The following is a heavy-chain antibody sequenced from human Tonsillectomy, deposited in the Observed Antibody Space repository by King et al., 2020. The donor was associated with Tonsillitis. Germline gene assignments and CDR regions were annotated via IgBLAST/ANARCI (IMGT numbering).Heavy chain of an antibody. J-gene: IGHJ4*02. CDR2: IDWDDDK. V-gene: IGHV2-70*01. CDR1: GFSLSTSAMC. Sequence: TLKESGPALVKPTQTLTLTCTFSGFSLSTSAMCVSWIRQPPGKALEWLALIDWDDDKYYNTALKTRLTISKDTSKNQVVLTMTNMDPVDTATYYCARINNDFWCGYADYWGQGTLVTVSS. D-gene: IGHD3-3*01. CDR3: ARINNDFWCGYADY.